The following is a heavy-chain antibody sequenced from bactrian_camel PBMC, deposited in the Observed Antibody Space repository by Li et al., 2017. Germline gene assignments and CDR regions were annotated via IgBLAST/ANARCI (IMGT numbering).Heavy chain of an antibody. Sequence: HVQLVESGGGSVQAGESLRLSCTASEYTDNKYSMGWFRQAPGKERERVAAVDTDGKTLYADSVKGRFTISQDNAKSTIYLQIDSLKPDDTAMYYCAARTDSDCGIWHLATAGYFRYWGQGTQVTVS. D-gene: IGHD2*01. CDR1: EYTDNKYS. V-gene: IGHV3S55*01. J-gene: IGHJ4*01. CDR2: VDTDGKT. CDR3: AARTDSDCGIWHLATAGYFRY.